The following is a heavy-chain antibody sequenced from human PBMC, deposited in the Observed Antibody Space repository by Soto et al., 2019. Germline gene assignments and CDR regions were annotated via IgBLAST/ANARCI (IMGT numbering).Heavy chain of an antibody. Sequence: ASVKVSCKASGYTFTRYYMHWVRQAPGQGLEWMGIIDPSGGTTYAQKFQGRVTMTKDTSTSTVYMELSSLRSEDTAVYYCARPRQPTTRYCTSTTCYRGYYYYAMDVWGQGTTVTVSS. CDR3: ARPRQPTTRYCTSTTCYRGYYYYAMDV. CDR1: GYTFTRYY. CDR2: IDPSGGT. D-gene: IGHD2-2*02. V-gene: IGHV1-46*01. J-gene: IGHJ6*02.